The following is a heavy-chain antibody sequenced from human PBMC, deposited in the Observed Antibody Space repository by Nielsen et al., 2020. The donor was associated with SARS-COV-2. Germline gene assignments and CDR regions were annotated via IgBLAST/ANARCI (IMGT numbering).Heavy chain of an antibody. CDR2: IYYSGST. J-gene: IGHJ4*02. CDR3: ARHDTSGSYKTYYLDS. CDR1: GGSISSYY. V-gene: IGHV4-59*08. Sequence: SETLSLTCTVSGGSISSYYWSWIRQPPGKGLEWIGYIYYSGSTNYNPSLKSRVTISVDTSKNQVSLEVRSVTAADTAVYFCARHDTSGSYKTYYLDSWGQGILVTVSS. D-gene: IGHD6-19*01.